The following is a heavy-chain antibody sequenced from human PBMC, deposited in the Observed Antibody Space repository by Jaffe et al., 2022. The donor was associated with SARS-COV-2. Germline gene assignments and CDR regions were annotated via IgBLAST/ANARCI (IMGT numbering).Heavy chain of an antibody. V-gene: IGHV3-74*01. D-gene: IGHD3-22*01. CDR3: ARGSGDSSSYRYYYYGMDV. J-gene: IGHJ6*02. CDR1: GTTFSSKW. Sequence: EVLLVESGGGLVQPGGSLRLSCAASGTTFSSKWMNWVRQAPGKGLVWVSRINDVGNSTSYADSVKGRFTISRDNAKNTVYLQMNSLRAEDTAVYYCARGSGDSSSYRYYYYGMDVWGQGTTVTVSS. CDR2: INDVGNST.